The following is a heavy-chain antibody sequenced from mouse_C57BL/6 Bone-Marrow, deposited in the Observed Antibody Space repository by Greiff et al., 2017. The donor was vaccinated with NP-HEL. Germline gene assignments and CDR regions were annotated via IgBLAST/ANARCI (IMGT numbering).Heavy chain of an antibody. D-gene: IGHD1-1*01. V-gene: IGHV1-69*01. Sequence: QVQLQQPGAELVMPGASVKLSCKASGYTFTSYWMHWVKQRPGQGLEWIGEIDPSDSYTNYNQKFKGKSTLTVDKSSSTAYMQLSSLTSEDSAVDYCARGTVVATDYWGQGTTLTVSS. CDR3: ARGTVVATDY. J-gene: IGHJ2*01. CDR2: IDPSDSYT. CDR1: GYTFTSYW.